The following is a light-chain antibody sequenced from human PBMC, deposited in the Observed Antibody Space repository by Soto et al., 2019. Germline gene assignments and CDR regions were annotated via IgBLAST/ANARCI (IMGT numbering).Light chain of an antibody. CDR2: GNR. Sequence: QSVLTQPPSVSGAPGQRVTISCTGTTSNLGAGYDVHWYQQLPGAAPKLVVFGNRNRPSGVPERFSGSKSGTSASLAITGLQAEDEADYYCQAYDDSLTAFVFGGGTKLTVL. CDR3: QAYDDSLTAFV. V-gene: IGLV1-40*01. CDR1: TSNLGAGYD. J-gene: IGLJ3*02.